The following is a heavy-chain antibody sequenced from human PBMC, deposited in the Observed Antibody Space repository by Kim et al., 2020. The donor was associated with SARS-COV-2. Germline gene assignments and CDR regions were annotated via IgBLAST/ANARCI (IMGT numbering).Heavy chain of an antibody. CDR2: VYHSGST. Sequence: SETLSLTCSGSGYSISSSYYWGWIRQSPGKGLEWIGSVYHSGSTYYNPSLKSRVTTSVDTSKNQFSLKLSSVTAADTAVYYCARENSGSYYKVDYWGQGTLVTVSS. CDR3: ARENSGSYYKVDY. D-gene: IGHD3-10*01. V-gene: IGHV4-38-2*02. J-gene: IGHJ4*02. CDR1: GYSISSSYY.